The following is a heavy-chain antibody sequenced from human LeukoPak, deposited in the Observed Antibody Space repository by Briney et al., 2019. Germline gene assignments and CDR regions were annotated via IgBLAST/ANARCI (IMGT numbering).Heavy chain of an antibody. D-gene: IGHD2-2*01. CDR3: AREGMWDVVPVDY. CDR2: ISSSSSYT. V-gene: IGHV3-11*06. Sequence: GGSLRLSCAASGFTFSDYYVSWIRQAPGKGLEWVSYISSSSSYTNYADSVKGRFTISRDNAKNSLYLQMNSLRAEDTAVYYCAREGMWDVVPVDYWGQGTLVTVSS. CDR1: GFTFSDYY. J-gene: IGHJ4*02.